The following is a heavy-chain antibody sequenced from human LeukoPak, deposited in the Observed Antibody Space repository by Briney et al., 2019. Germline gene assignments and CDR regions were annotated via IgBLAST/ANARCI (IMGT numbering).Heavy chain of an antibody. V-gene: IGHV5-51*01. CDR3: ARHHRTGSYYEGIDY. Sequence: GESLKISCKGSGYTFNDYWIGWVRQMPGKGLEWMGIIYPGDSDTRYSPSFQGQATISADKSISTAYLQWSSLQASDTAMYFCARHHRTGSYYEGIDYWGQGTLVTVSS. CDR2: IYPGDSDT. J-gene: IGHJ4*02. D-gene: IGHD1-26*01. CDR1: GYTFNDYW.